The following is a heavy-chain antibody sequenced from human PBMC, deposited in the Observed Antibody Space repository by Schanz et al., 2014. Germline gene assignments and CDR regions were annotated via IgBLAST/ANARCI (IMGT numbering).Heavy chain of an antibody. D-gene: IGHD3-10*01. Sequence: EVQLVESGGGLVQPGGSRSLSCAASGFAFSSYWMHWVRQAPGKGLVWISRINSDGSSASYADTVKGRFTISRDNAKNTLYLQMNSVRAEDSAVYYCTRGSGSRSYGWYYDSWGQGTLVTVSS. CDR1: GFAFSSYW. CDR3: TRGSGSRSYGWYYDS. V-gene: IGHV3-74*01. J-gene: IGHJ4*02. CDR2: INSDGSSA.